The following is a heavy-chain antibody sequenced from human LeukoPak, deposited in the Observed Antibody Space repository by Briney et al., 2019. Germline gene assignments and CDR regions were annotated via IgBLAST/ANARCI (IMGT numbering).Heavy chain of an antibody. J-gene: IGHJ6*03. CDR3: ARGYGDPLDYYYYMDV. V-gene: IGHV3-48*03. CDR2: ISSSGSTI. D-gene: IGHD4-17*01. Sequence: GGSLRLSCAASGFTFSSYEMNWVRQAPGKGLEWVSYISSSGSTIYYADSVKGRFTISRDNAKNSLYLQMNSLRTEDTAVYYCARGYGDPLDYYYYMDVWDNGTTVTVSS. CDR1: GFTFSSYE.